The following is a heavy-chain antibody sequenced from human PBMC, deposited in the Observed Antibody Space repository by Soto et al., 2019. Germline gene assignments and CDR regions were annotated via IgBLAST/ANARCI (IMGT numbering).Heavy chain of an antibody. J-gene: IGHJ4*02. CDR2: ISYDGSNK. CDR3: AKVIDGGYFDY. Sequence: VQLVESGGGVVQPGRSLRLSCAASGFTFSSYGMHWVRQAPGKGLEWVAVISYDGSNKYYADSVKGRFTISRDNSKNTLYLQMNSLRAEDTAVYYCAKVIDGGYFDYWGQGTLVTVSS. D-gene: IGHD3-22*01. CDR1: GFTFSSYG. V-gene: IGHV3-30*18.